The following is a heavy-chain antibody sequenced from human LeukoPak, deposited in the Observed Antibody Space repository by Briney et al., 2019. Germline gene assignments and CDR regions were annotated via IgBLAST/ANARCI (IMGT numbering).Heavy chain of an antibody. CDR2: MKQDGRDS. CDR3: AFGGVIAWYFDY. CDR1: GFTFSWYW. V-gene: IGHV3-7*01. J-gene: IGHJ4*02. Sequence: GGSLRLSCVASGFTFSWYWMSWVRQAPGKGLEWVANMKQDGRDSYYVDSVKGRFTISRDYAKKSVYLEMNSLRAEDTAVYYCAFGGVIAWYFDYWGQGTLVTVSS. D-gene: IGHD3-16*02.